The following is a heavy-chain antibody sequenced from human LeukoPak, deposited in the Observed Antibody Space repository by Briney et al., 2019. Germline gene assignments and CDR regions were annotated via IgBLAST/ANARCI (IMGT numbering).Heavy chain of an antibody. CDR1: GYTFTGYY. CDR3: ARGRVVPAAETDY. J-gene: IGHJ4*02. Sequence: ASVKVSCKASGYTFTGYYMHWVRQAPEQGLEWMGWINPNSGGTNYAQKFQGRVTMTRDTSISTAYMELSRLRSDDTAVYYCARGRVVPAAETDYWGQGTLVTVSS. V-gene: IGHV1-2*02. CDR2: INPNSGGT. D-gene: IGHD2-2*01.